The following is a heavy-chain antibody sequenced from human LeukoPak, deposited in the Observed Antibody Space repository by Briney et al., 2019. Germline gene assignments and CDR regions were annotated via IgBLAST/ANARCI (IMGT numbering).Heavy chain of an antibody. D-gene: IGHD5-24*01. CDR1: GFTFSSYA. Sequence: GGSLRLSCAASGFTFSSYAMSWVRQAPGKGLEWVSAISGSGGSTYYADSVKGRFTISRDNSKNTLYLQMNSLRTEDTALYYCATVDDLDAFGIWGQGTMVTVS. CDR3: ATVDDLDAFGI. J-gene: IGHJ3*02. CDR2: ISGSGGST. V-gene: IGHV3-23*01.